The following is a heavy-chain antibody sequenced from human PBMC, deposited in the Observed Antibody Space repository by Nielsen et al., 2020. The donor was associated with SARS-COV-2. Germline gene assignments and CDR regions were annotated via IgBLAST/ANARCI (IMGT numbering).Heavy chain of an antibody. J-gene: IGHJ3*02. CDR2: IYSGGST. CDR3: ARVWYYDSSGYWSAFDI. CDR1: GFTFSSYA. Sequence: GGSLRLSCAASGFTFSSYAMHWVRQAPGKGLEWVSVIYSGGSTYYADSVKGRFTISRDNSKNTLYLQMNSLRAEDTAVYYCARVWYYDSSGYWSAFDIWGQGTMVTVS. V-gene: IGHV3-53*01. D-gene: IGHD3-22*01.